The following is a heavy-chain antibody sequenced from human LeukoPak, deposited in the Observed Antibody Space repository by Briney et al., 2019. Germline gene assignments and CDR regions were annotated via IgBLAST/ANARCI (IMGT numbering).Heavy chain of an antibody. J-gene: IGHJ4*02. Sequence: SETLSLTCAVYGGSFSGYYWSWIRQPPGKGLEGIGEINHSGSTNYNPSLKSRVTISVDTSKNQFSLKLSSVTAADTAVYYCARYSSGWYVRRYYFDYWGQGTLVTVSS. CDR1: GGSFSGYY. CDR2: INHSGST. V-gene: IGHV4-34*01. D-gene: IGHD6-19*01. CDR3: ARYSSGWYVRRYYFDY.